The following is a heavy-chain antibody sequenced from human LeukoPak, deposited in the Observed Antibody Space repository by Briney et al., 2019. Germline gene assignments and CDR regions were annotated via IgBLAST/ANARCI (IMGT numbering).Heavy chain of an antibody. Sequence: ASVKVSCKASGYTFTSYGISWVRQAPGQGLEWMGWISAYNGNTNYAQKLQGRVTMTTDTSTSTAYMELSRLRSDDTAVYYCARQRRDGYNFVDHWGQGTLVTVSS. CDR2: ISAYNGNT. V-gene: IGHV1-18*01. D-gene: IGHD5-24*01. CDR1: GYTFTSYG. J-gene: IGHJ4*02. CDR3: ARQRRDGYNFVDH.